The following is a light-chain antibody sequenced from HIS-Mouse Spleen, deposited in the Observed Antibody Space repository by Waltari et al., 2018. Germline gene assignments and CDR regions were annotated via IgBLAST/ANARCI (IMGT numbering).Light chain of an antibody. J-gene: IGLJ3*02. Sequence: QSALTQPASVSGSPGQSITISCTGTSSDVGGYNYVSWYQQHPGKAPKLMIYDVSNPPSGGSNRFSGSKSGNTASLTISGLQAEDEADYYCSSYTSSSTWVFGGGTKLTVL. CDR2: DVS. CDR3: SSYTSSSTWV. CDR1: SSDVGGYNY. V-gene: IGLV2-14*03.